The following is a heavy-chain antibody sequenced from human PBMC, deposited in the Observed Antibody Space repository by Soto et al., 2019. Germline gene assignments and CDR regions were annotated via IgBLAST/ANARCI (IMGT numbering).Heavy chain of an antibody. CDR2: VRGDNGHT. CDR1: GYTFTTHG. J-gene: IGHJ5*02. Sequence: QVQLVQSGAEVKKPGASVKVSCKASGYTFTTHGISWVRQVPGQGLEWMGWVRGDNGHTNYAQSLQGRVTMTTDTSTNTAYVELRSLRSDDTAVYYCARDLGYCRSGICYREWFDPWGQGTLVTVSS. V-gene: IGHV1-18*01. CDR3: ARDLGYCRSGICYREWFDP. D-gene: IGHD2-15*01.